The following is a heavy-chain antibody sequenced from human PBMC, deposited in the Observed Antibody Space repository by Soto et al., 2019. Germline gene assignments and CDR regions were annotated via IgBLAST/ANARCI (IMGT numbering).Heavy chain of an antibody. CDR1: GFTFSDYY. CDR2: ISSSGSTI. V-gene: IGHV3-11*01. D-gene: IGHD5-18*01. CDR3: ARDAAVTAMDKTGCYSYYMDF. J-gene: IGHJ6*03. Sequence: QVQLVESGGGLVKPGGYLRLSCAASGFTFSDYYMSWIRQAPGKGLEWVSYISSSGSTIYYADSVKGRFTISRENAKNTLYLQMNILRGEDTAVYYCARDAAVTAMDKTGCYSYYMDFWGKGTTVTVSS.